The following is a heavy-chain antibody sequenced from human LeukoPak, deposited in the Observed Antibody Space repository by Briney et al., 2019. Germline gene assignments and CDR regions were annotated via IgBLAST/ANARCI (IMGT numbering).Heavy chain of an antibody. CDR3: ARASYYYDSSGYFDY. J-gene: IGHJ4*02. CDR1: GFTFSSYW. CDR2: IKQDGSER. D-gene: IGHD3-22*01. V-gene: IGHV3-7*04. Sequence: GGSLRLSCAASGFTFSSYWMSWVRQAPGKGLEWVANIKQDGSERYNVDSVKGRFTISRDNAKNSLYLQMNSLRTEDTAVYYCARASYYYDSSGYFDYWGQGTLVTVSS.